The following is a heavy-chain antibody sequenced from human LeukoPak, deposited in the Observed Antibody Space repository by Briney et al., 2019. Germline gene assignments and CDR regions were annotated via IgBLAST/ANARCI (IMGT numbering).Heavy chain of an antibody. CDR3: ASGGGSWVGAFDI. CDR1: GYTFTNYG. J-gene: IGHJ3*02. CDR2: IIPILGIA. Sequence: SVKVSCKASGYTFTNYGIIWVRQAPGQGLEWMGRIIPILGIANYAQKFQGRVTITADKSTSTAYMELSSLRSEDTAVYYCASGGGSWVGAFDIWGQGTMVTVSS. V-gene: IGHV1-69*04. D-gene: IGHD2-15*01.